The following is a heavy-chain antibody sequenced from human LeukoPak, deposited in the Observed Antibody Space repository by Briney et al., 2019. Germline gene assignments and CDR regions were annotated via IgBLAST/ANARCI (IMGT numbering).Heavy chain of an antibody. CDR1: GGSFSSYV. CDR3: AREKGGAPLDY. D-gene: IGHD1-26*01. V-gene: IGHV1-69*04. J-gene: IGHJ4*02. Sequence: ASVKVSCKASGGSFSSYVITWVRQDPGQGLEWMGRIIPILGVSNFAQKFQGRVTITADKSTSTAYMELSSLRSEDTAVYYCAREKGGAPLDYWGQGTLVTVSS. CDR2: IIPILGVS.